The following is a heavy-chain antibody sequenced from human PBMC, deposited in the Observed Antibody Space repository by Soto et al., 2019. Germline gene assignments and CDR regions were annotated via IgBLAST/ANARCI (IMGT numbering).Heavy chain of an antibody. CDR1: GFTFSNAW. J-gene: IGHJ4*02. CDR2: IKSKTDGETT. Sequence: EVQLVESGGGLIKPGGSLRLSCAASGFTFSNAWMVWVRQAPGKGLEWIGLIKSKTDGETTAYAAPVKGRFTISRDDSKNTVYLQMDSLKAEDTGVYYCTTEEIVSAGIYFDYWAREPWSPSPQ. D-gene: IGHD2-2*01. CDR3: TTEEIVSAGIYFDY. V-gene: IGHV3-15*01.